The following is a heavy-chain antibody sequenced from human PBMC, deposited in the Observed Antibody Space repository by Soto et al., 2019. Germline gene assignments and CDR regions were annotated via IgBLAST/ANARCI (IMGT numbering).Heavy chain of an antibody. Sequence: SETLSLTCAVSGYSISSGYYLGWIRQPPGKGLEWIGSIYHSGSTYYNPSLKSRVTISVDTSKNQFSLKLSSVTAADTAVYYCARDFGGCGGECYSKSNWFDPWGQGTLVTVSS. CDR2: IYHSGST. D-gene: IGHD2-21*01. CDR3: ARDFGGCGGECYSKSNWFDP. J-gene: IGHJ5*02. V-gene: IGHV4-38-2*02. CDR1: GYSISSGYY.